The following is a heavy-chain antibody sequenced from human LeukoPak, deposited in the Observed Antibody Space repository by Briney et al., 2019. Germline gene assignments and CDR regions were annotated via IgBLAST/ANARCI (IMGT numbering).Heavy chain of an antibody. CDR2: ISYDGSNK. Sequence: GGSLRLSCAASGFTFSSYGMHWVRQAPGKGLEWVAVISYDGSNKYYADSVKGRFTISRDNSKNTLYLQMNSLRAEDTAVYYCARVGYGGNSGENYWGQGTLVTVSS. CDR3: ARVGYGGNSGENY. D-gene: IGHD4-23*01. CDR1: GFTFSSYG. V-gene: IGHV3-30*03. J-gene: IGHJ4*02.